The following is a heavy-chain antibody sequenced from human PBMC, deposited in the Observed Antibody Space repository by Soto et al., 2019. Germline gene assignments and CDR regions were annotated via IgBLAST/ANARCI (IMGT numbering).Heavy chain of an antibody. CDR3: ARGIEGWYQGRYYYGTDV. V-gene: IGHV1-18*01. J-gene: IGHJ6*02. CDR2: IGTYNGDT. CDR1: GYTFTSYG. Sequence: ASVKVSCKASGYTFTSYGISWVRQAPGQGLVWLGWIGTYNGDTNYAQKFQGRVTMTTDTSTSTVYMEVRSLRSDDTAVYYCARGIEGWYQGRYYYGTDVWGQGTTLTGSS. D-gene: IGHD6-19*01.